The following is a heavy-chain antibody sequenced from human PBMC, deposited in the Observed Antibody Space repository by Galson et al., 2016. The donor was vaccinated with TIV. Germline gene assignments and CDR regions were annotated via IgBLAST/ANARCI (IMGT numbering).Heavy chain of an antibody. Sequence: SLRLSCAASGFIFTDYWMRWVRQVPGRGLVWVSRINGDGSTINYADSVRDRFTISRDNARNTLYLQMNSLRAEDTAVYYCARALGGFDYWGRGTLVTVSS. CDR2: INGDGSTI. V-gene: IGHV3-74*01. D-gene: IGHD2-15*01. CDR1: GFIFTDYW. CDR3: ARALGGFDY. J-gene: IGHJ4*02.